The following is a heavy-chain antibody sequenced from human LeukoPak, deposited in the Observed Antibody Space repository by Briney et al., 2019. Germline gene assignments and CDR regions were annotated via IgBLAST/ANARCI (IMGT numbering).Heavy chain of an antibody. D-gene: IGHD2-8*01. V-gene: IGHV1-2*02. CDR1: GYTFTGSC. CDR3: ARVAYCTKGVCINFDL. J-gene: IGHJ4*02. CDR2: INPNSGGT. Sequence: ASLKVSCKASGYTFTGSCIHWMRQAPGQGLEWMGWINPNSGGTKYAQKFQGRVTVTRDTSTSTAYMELSGLRADDTAVYYCARVAYCTKGVCINFDLWGQGTLVTVSS.